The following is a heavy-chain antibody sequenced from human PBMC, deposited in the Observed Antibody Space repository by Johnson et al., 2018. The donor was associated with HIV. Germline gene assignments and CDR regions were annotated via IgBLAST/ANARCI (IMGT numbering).Heavy chain of an antibody. CDR2: ISYDGNNK. CDR1: GFTFSSYA. J-gene: IGHJ3*02. CDR3: AYSSSPLSGDALDI. Sequence: QEQLVESGGGVVQPGRSLRLSCAASGFTFSSYAMHWVRQTPGKGLEWVAVISYDGNNKYYADSVKGRFIISRDNSKNTVYLQMNSLRAEDTAVYYCAYSSSPLSGDALDIWGQGTMVTVSS. D-gene: IGHD6-6*01. V-gene: IGHV3-30*04.